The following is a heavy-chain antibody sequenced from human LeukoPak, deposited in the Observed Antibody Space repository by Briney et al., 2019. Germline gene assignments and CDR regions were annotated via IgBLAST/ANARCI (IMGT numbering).Heavy chain of an antibody. CDR2: INPNSGGT. CDR3: ARESIVGARGYYYYMDV. D-gene: IGHD1-26*01. J-gene: IGHJ6*03. CDR1: GYTFTGYY. V-gene: IGHV1-2*02. Sequence: GASVKVSCKASGYTFTGYYMHWVRQAPGQGLEWMGWINPNSGGTNYAQKFQGRVTMTRDTSISTAYMELSRLRSDDTAVYYCARESIVGARGYYYYMDVWGKGTTVTVSS.